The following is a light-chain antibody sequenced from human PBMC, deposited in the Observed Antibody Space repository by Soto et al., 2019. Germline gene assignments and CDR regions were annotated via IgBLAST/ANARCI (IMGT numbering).Light chain of an antibody. CDR2: GAS. CDR3: QQYSLWPKT. CDR1: QSVSSN. V-gene: IGKV3-15*01. J-gene: IGKJ1*01. Sequence: EVVMTQSPVTLSVSPGDRATLSCRASQSVSSNLAWFQQKFGRAPRLLMYGASTRATDVPARFSGSGSGTEFNLTLSSLQSEDFAVYFSQQYSLWPKTFGQGTRVKSN.